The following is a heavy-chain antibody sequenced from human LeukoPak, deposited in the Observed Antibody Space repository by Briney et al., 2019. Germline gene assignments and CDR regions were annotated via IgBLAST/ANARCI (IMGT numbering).Heavy chain of an antibody. Sequence: ASVKVSCKASGYTFTSYDINWVRQATGQGLEWMGWMNPNSGNTGYAQKFQGRVTITRNTSISTAHMELSSLRSEDTAVYYCARGSRYCSSTSCYVLNFDYWGQGTLVTVSS. D-gene: IGHD2-2*01. CDR1: GYTFTSYD. V-gene: IGHV1-8*03. CDR3: ARGSRYCSSTSCYVLNFDY. J-gene: IGHJ4*02. CDR2: MNPNSGNT.